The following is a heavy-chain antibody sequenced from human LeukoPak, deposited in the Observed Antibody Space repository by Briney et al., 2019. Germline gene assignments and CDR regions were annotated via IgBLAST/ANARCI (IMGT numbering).Heavy chain of an antibody. Sequence: GGTLRLSCAASGFTFSTYGMTWVRQAPGKGLEWVSGISGTAAATFYGDSVKGRFTISRDNSKKTVYLQMNSLRAEDTAVYYCAKRGPGSPQSGKYYFDYWGQGTLVTVSS. V-gene: IGHV3-23*01. CDR3: AKRGPGSPQSGKYYFDY. J-gene: IGHJ4*02. CDR1: GFTFSTYG. CDR2: ISGTAAAT. D-gene: IGHD3-10*01.